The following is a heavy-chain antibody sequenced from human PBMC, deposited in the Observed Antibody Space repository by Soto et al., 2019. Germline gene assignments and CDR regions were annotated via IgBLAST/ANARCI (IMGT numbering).Heavy chain of an antibody. J-gene: IGHJ4*02. V-gene: IGHV6-1*01. CDR3: GTEVDEQHLYSFDH. CDR2: TYYRSKWYN. D-gene: IGHD6-13*01. Sequence: PSQTLSITCAISGDSVSSNSAAWNWIRQSPSRGLEWLGRTYYRSKWYNDYAVSVKSRITINPDTSKNQSSLQLNSVTPEDTAVYYYGTEVDEQHLYSFDHWGQGTLVTVSS. CDR1: GDSVSSNSAA.